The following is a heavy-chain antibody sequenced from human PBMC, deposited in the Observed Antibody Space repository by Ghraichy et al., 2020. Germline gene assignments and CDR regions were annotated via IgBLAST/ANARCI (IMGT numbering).Heavy chain of an antibody. CDR3: ARDMGIVVVAAAFRSGSPADY. J-gene: IGHJ4*02. CDR1: GFTFSTYA. CDR2: LSDDGSSE. D-gene: IGHD2-15*01. Sequence: GESLNISCLASGFTFSTYAMHWVRQTPGKGLEWVAVLSDDGSSEFYAESVKGRFTISRDTSKNTLYLQMNSLRPEDTALYYCARDMGIVVVAAAFRSGSPADYWGQGTQVIVSS. V-gene: IGHV3-30-3*01.